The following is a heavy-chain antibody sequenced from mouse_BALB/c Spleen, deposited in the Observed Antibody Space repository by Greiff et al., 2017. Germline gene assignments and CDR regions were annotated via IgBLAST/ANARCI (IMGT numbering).Heavy chain of an antibody. D-gene: IGHD1-1*01. V-gene: IGHV3-2*02. CDR2: ISYSGST. CDR1: GYSITSDYA. Sequence: ESGPGLVKPSQSLSLTCTVTGYSITSDYAWNWIRQFPGNKLEWMGYISYSGSTSYNPSLKSRIAITRDTSKNQFFLQLNSVTTEDTATYYCARLLRSYYFDYWGQGTTLTVSS. CDR3: ARLLRSYYFDY. J-gene: IGHJ2*01.